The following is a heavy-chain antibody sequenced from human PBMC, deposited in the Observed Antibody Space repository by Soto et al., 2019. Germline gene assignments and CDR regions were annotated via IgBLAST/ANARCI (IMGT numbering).Heavy chain of an antibody. CDR1: GGSFSGYY. D-gene: IGHD1-1*01. Sequence: PSETLSLTCAVYGGSFSGYYWSWIRQPPGKGLEWIGEINHSGSTNYNPPLKSRVTISVDTSKNQFSLKLSSVTAADTAVYYYARGRYVFKSLRTKANYFDYWGQGTLVTVSS. CDR2: INHSGST. CDR3: ARGRYVFKSLRTKANYFDY. J-gene: IGHJ4*02. V-gene: IGHV4-34*01.